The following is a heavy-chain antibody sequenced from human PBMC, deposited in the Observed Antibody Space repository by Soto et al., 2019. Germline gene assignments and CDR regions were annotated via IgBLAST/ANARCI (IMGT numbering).Heavy chain of an antibody. V-gene: IGHV3-13*05. CDR3: ARAYSGRLPRRADYYFAMDV. CDR2: IGAADDP. CDR1: GFTSSAYD. Sequence: LRLSCAASGFTSSAYDMHWVRQATGKGLEWVSAIGAADDPYYLGSVKGRFTISRENARNSFYLQMNNLRAGDTAVYYCARAYSGRLPRRADYYFAMDVWGQGTTVTVSS. D-gene: IGHD2-21*01. J-gene: IGHJ6*02.